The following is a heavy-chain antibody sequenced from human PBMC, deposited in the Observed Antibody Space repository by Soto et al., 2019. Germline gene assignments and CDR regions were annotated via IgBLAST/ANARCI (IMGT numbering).Heavy chain of an antibody. D-gene: IGHD2-8*01. Sequence: QVQLVESGGGVVQPGRSLRLSCAASGFTFSSYGMHWVRQAPGKGLEWVAVISYDGSNKYYADSVKGRFTISRDNSKKTLYLQMTSLRAEDTTVYYCAKDNARGKGYPATYYYYYGMDVWGQGPTVNVSS. CDR3: AKDNARGKGYPATYYYYYGMDV. CDR1: GFTFSSYG. CDR2: ISYDGSNK. J-gene: IGHJ6*02. V-gene: IGHV3-30*18.